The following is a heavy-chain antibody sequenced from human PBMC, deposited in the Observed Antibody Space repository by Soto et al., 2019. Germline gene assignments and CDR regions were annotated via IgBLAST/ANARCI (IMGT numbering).Heavy chain of an antibody. Sequence: SETLSLTCAVYGGSFSGHYWNWIRQPPGKGLEWIGEINHSGSINYNPSLKSRLTISADTSKNQFSLNLNSVTAADTAVYYCARQPLHRVGSSISTLDIWGQGTVVTVSS. CDR2: INHSGSI. CDR1: GGSFSGHY. D-gene: IGHD1-26*01. CDR3: ARQPLHRVGSSISTLDI. J-gene: IGHJ3*02. V-gene: IGHV4-34*01.